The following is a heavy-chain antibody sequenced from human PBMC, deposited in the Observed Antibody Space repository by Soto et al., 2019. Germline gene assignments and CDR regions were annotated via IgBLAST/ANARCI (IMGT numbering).Heavy chain of an antibody. CDR2: IRSRADDYAT. CDR1: GFTFSGSA. J-gene: IGHJ6*02. Sequence: EVQLVESGGGLVQPXGALKLSCAASGFTFSGSAIHWVRQASGKGLEWVGRIRSRADDYATAYAASVKGRFTISRDDSQNTAYRQMNSLKTEDTAVYYCTRWDSTVTILAYYYGMDVWGRGTTVTVSS. D-gene: IGHD4-17*01. V-gene: IGHV3-73*01. CDR3: TRWDSTVTILAYYYGMDV.